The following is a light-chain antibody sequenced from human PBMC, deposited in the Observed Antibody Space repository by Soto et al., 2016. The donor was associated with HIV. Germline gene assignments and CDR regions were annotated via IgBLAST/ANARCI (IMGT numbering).Light chain of an antibody. V-gene: IGLV3-21*03. J-gene: IGLJ2*01. CDR1: NIGSKV. CDR3: QVWDSNSYHVV. Sequence: SYELTQPPSVSVAPRKDSQHYLWGTNIGSKVVHWYQQKSGQAPVLVVYDDVDRPSGIPERFSGSNSGNTATLTISSIEAGDEADYYCQVWDSNSYHVVFGGGTKVTVL. CDR2: DDV.